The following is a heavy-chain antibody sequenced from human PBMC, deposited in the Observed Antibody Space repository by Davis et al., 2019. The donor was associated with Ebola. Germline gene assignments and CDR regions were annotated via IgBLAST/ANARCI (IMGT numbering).Heavy chain of an antibody. CDR1: GYSFTSYW. CDR2: IYPGDSDT. CDR3: ARGTNGYNPGGYFDS. Sequence: GESLKISCKGSGYSFTSYWISWVRQMPGKGLKWMGIIYPGDSDTRYSPSFQGQVTISADKSISTAYLQWTSLKASDTAIYYCARGTNGYNPGGYFDSWGQGTLVTVSS. V-gene: IGHV5-51*01. J-gene: IGHJ4*02. D-gene: IGHD5-24*01.